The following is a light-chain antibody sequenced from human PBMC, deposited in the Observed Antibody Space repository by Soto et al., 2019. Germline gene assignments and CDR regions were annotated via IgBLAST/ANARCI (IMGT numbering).Light chain of an antibody. V-gene: IGKV3-20*01. Sequence: VVYTHSPATLSLSPGERATLSCRASQSVSNNYLAWYQQKPGQAPRLLIYGASNRATGIPDRFSGSGSGTDFTLTISRLEPEDFAVYYCQQYGSSGTFGQGTKVDIK. CDR2: GAS. J-gene: IGKJ1*01. CDR3: QQYGSSGT. CDR1: QSVSNNY.